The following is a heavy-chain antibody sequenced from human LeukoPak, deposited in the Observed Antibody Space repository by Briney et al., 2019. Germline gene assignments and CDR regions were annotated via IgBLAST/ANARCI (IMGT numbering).Heavy chain of an antibody. D-gene: IGHD5-18*01. V-gene: IGHV3-23*01. CDR3: AKGYSYGYDY. Sequence: GGSLRLSCAASGFTFSSYAMSWVRQAPGKGLEWVSTSGSGGNTYYADSVKGRFTISRDNSKNTLYLQMNSLRADDTAVYYCAKGYSYGYDYWGQGTLVTVSS. CDR1: GFTFSSYA. J-gene: IGHJ4*02. CDR2: SGSGGNT.